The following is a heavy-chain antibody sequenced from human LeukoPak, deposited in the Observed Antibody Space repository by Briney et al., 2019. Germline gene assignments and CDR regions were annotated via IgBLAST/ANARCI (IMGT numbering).Heavy chain of an antibody. D-gene: IGHD4-17*01. CDR2: FYSGGST. J-gene: IGHJ4*02. V-gene: IGHV3-53*01. CDR3: ARGGGNYGDYVLGY. Sequence: PGGSLRLSCAASGFTVTNNYMSWVRQPPGKGLEWVSVFYSGGSTYYADSVKGRFTISRDNSKNTLYLQMNSLRAEDTAVYYCARGGGNYGDYVLGYWGQGTLVTVSS. CDR1: GFTVTNNY.